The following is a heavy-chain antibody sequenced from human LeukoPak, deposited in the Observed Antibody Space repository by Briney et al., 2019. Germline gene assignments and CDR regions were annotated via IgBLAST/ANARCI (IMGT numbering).Heavy chain of an antibody. V-gene: IGHV4-59*01. CDR3: ARLYGSGSYYNY. CDR1: GGSITNYY. D-gene: IGHD3-10*01. Sequence: SETLSLTCTVSGGSITNYYWTWIRQPPGKGLEWIGYIHYSGSTNYNPSLKSRVTISVDTSKNQFSLKLSSVTAADTAVYYCARLYGSGSYYNYWGQGTLVTVSS. CDR2: IHYSGST. J-gene: IGHJ4*02.